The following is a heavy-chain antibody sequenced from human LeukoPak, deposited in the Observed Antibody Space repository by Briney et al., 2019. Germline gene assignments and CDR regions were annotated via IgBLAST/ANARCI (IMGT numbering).Heavy chain of an antibody. CDR3: ARASGSYWWFDS. V-gene: IGHV1-2*02. D-gene: IGHD1-26*01. CDR2: VNPNSGDT. J-gene: IGHJ5*01. Sequence: ASVKVSCKASGYTCTGYYLYWVRQASGQGLEWMGCVNPNSGDTNYAQKFQGSVTMTRDTSISTVYMELSRLRSDDTAVYYCARASGSYWWFDSWGQGTLVTVSS. CDR1: GYTCTGYY.